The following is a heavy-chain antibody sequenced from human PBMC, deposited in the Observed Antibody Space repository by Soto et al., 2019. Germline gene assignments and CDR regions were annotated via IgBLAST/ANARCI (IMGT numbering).Heavy chain of an antibody. CDR2: ISTYTGHT. D-gene: IGHD3-16*01. Sequence: QVQLVQSGVEVEKPGASVKVSCKASGYTFTSYGITWVRQAPGQGLEWMGWISTYTGHTDYSQKLQGRVTMTTDTSTSTAYMELRSLRSDDTAMYYCVIGSDFDYWGQGTLVTVSS. CDR1: GYTFTSYG. CDR3: VIGSDFDY. V-gene: IGHV1-18*01. J-gene: IGHJ4*02.